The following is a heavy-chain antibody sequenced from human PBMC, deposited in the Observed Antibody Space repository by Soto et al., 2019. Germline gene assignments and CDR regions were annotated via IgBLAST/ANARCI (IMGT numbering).Heavy chain of an antibody. CDR2: IWFDGSDK. D-gene: IGHD6-25*01. CDR1: GFTFNSYG. Sequence: QEQLVESGGGVVQPGTSLRLSCVASGFTFNSYGMHWVRQAPGKGLEWVAAIWFDGSDKYYADSVKGRFTISRDNSKNTRYLQMNSLRAAERGVYYWARLVGAAAGRFDPWGQGTLVIVSS. V-gene: IGHV3-33*01. J-gene: IGHJ5*02. CDR3: ARLVGAAAGRFDP.